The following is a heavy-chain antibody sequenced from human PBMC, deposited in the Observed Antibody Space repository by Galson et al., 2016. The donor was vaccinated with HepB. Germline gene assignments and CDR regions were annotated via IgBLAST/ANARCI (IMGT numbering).Heavy chain of an antibody. D-gene: IGHD6-13*01. CDR1: GFTFSSYS. V-gene: IGHV3-48*04. CDR2: ISSSSSTI. J-gene: IGHJ4*02. Sequence: SLRLSCAASGFTFSSYSMSWVRQAPGWGLEWVSYISSSSSTIYYADSVKGRFTISRDNAKNSLFLQLNSLRAEDTAVYYCARLRFSSSWYKDYWGQGTLVTVSS. CDR3: ARLRFSSSWYKDY.